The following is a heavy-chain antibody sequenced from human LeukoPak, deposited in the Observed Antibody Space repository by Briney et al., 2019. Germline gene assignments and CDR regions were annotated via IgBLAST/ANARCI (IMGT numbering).Heavy chain of an antibody. V-gene: IGHV3-23*01. CDR2: ISGSGGTA. CDR1: GFTFSIYA. J-gene: IGHJ6*03. Sequence: GGSLRLSCAASGFTFSIYAMSWVRQAPGKGLEWVSAISGSGGTAYYADSVKGRFTISRDNAKNTLYLQLNSLRAEDTAVYYCARDTALYYMDVWGKGTMVTVSS. CDR3: ARDTALYYMDV. D-gene: IGHD2-21*02.